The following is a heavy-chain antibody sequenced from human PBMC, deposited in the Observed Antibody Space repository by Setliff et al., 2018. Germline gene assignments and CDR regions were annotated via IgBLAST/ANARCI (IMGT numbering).Heavy chain of an antibody. Sequence: PGGSLRLSCAASGFTFSSYSMNWVRQAPGKGLEWVANIKQDGSEKDYVDSVKGRLTISRDNAKKSLYLQMNSLRAEDTAVYYCAKGGGSGFGLDYLESWGQGTLVTVS. J-gene: IGHJ4*02. CDR3: AKGGGSGFGLDYLES. V-gene: IGHV3-7*01. D-gene: IGHD3-3*01. CDR2: IKQDGSEK. CDR1: GFTFSSYS.